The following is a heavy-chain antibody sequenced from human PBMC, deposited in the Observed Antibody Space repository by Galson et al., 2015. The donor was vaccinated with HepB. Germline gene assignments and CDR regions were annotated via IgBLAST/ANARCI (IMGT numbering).Heavy chain of an antibody. Sequence: SVKVSCKASGYTFTGYYMHWVRQAPGQGLEWVGRINPNSGGTNYAQKFQGRVTMTRDTSISTAYMELSRLRSDDTAVYYCARETSGGGSWYRYYYYDMDVWGQGTTVTVSS. CDR2: INPNSGGT. V-gene: IGHV1-2*06. CDR1: GYTFTGYY. CDR3: ARETSGGGSWYRYYYYDMDV. D-gene: IGHD6-13*01. J-gene: IGHJ6*02.